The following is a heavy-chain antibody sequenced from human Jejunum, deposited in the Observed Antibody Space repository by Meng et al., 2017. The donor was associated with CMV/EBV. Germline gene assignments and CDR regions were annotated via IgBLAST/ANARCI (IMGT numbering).Heavy chain of an antibody. J-gene: IGHJ4*02. CDR1: GFSFDRCW. V-gene: IGHV3-74*01. Sequence: ASGFSFDRCWMDWIRQAPGRGPVWVSRIDSDGGGASYAGSVRGRFPISRDNAKNTLYLQINSLRGEDTAVYYCARPYNFWSIYYDYWGQGTLVTVSS. CDR2: IDSDGGGA. CDR3: ARPYNFWSIYYDY. D-gene: IGHD3-3*01.